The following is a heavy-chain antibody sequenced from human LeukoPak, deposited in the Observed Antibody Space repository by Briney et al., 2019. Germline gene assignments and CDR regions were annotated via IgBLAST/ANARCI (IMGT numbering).Heavy chain of an antibody. CDR2: INPNSGGT. CDR1: GYTFTGYY. J-gene: IGHJ4*02. V-gene: IGHV1-2*02. Sequence: ASVKVSCKASGYTFTGYYMHWVRQAPGQGLEWMGWINPNSGGTNYAQKFQGRVTMTRDASISTAYMELSRLRSDDTAVYYCAREGCSGGSCYCGYWGQGTLVTVSS. CDR3: AREGCSGGSCYCGY. D-gene: IGHD2-15*01.